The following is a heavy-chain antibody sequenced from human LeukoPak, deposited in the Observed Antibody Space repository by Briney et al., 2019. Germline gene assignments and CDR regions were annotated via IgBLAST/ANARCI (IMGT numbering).Heavy chain of an antibody. V-gene: IGHV3-23*01. Sequence: PGGSLRLSCAASGFTFSSYAMSWVPQAPGKGLEWVSAISGSGGSTYYADSVKGRFTISRDNSKNTLYLQMNSLRAEDTAVYYCTRPSYDSSVSGVVYWGQGTLVTVSS. J-gene: IGHJ4*02. CDR2: ISGSGGST. D-gene: IGHD3-22*01. CDR3: TRPSYDSSVSGVVY. CDR1: GFTFSSYA.